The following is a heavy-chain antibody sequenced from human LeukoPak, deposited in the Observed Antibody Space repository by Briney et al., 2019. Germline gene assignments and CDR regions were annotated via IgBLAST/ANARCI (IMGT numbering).Heavy chain of an antibody. V-gene: IGHV4-59*08. CDR2: IYYSGST. CDR3: ARQTYYYDSSGYSQSWFDP. CDR1: GGSISSYY. D-gene: IGHD3-22*01. Sequence: PSETLSLTCTVSGGSISSYYWSWIRQPPGKGLEWIGYIYYSGSTNYNPSLKSRVTISVDTSKNQFSLKLSSVTAADTAVYYCARQTYYYDSSGYSQSWFDPWGQGTLVTVSS. J-gene: IGHJ5*02.